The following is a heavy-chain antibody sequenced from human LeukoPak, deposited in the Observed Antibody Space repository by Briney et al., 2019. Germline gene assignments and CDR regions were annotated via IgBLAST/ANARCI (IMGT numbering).Heavy chain of an antibody. CDR1: GFTFSSYG. J-gene: IGHJ4*02. CDR3: ARGGPEWPLDY. D-gene: IGHD3-16*01. V-gene: IGHV3-33*01. Sequence: GGSLRLSCAASGFTFSSYGMHWVRQAPGKGLEWVAVIWYDGSNKYYADSVKGRFTISRDNSNNTLYLQMNSLRVEGTAVYYCARGGPEWPLDYWGQGTLVTVSS. CDR2: IWYDGSNK.